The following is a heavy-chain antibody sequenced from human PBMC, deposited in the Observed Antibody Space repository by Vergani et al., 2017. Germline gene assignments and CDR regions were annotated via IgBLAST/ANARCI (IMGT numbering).Heavy chain of an antibody. CDR2: IYYSGST. Sequence: VQLVESGGGVVRPGGSLRLSCAASGFTFDDYGMSWIRQPPGKGLEWIGYIYYSGSTNYNPSLKSRVTISVDTSKNQFSLKLSSVTAADTAVYYCASARYCSSTSCPNDYWGQGTLVTVSS. CDR3: ASARYCSSTSCPNDY. CDR1: GFTFDDYG. V-gene: IGHV4-59*01. J-gene: IGHJ4*02. D-gene: IGHD2-2*01.